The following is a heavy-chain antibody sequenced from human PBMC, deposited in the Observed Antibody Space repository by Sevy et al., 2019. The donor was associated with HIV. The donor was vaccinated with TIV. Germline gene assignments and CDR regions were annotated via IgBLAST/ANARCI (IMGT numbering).Heavy chain of an antibody. J-gene: IGHJ6*02. CDR3: AKDINRGCDGVNCYSYYYYFYSLDV. Sequence: GGSLRLSCAASGFPFNDHAMHWVRVVPGKGLEWVSRISWNSRNIGYADSVKGRFTISRDNTRHSVYLEMHSLRPEDTALYYCAKDINRGCDGVNCYSYYYYFYSLDVWGQGTTVTVSS. V-gene: IGHV3-9*01. CDR1: GFPFNDHA. D-gene: IGHD2-21*01. CDR2: ISWNSRNI.